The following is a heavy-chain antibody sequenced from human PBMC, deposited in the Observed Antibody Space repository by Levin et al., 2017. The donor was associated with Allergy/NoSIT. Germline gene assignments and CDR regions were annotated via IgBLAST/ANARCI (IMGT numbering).Heavy chain of an antibody. V-gene: IGHV4-30-2*01. Sequence: SQTLSLPCAVSGVSIRSGGYSWRWIRQPPGKGLEWIGNIYLSGSTNDNPSLKSRVTMSVDRSKNQFSLKLSYVTAADTAVYYCARVAGYSYGYYFDYWGPGTLVTVSS. CDR1: GVSIRSGGYS. D-gene: IGHD5-18*01. CDR3: ARVAGYSYGYYFDY. CDR2: IYLSGST. J-gene: IGHJ4*02.